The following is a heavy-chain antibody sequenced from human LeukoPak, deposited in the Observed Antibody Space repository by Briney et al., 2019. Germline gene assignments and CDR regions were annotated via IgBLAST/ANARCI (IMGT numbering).Heavy chain of an antibody. CDR1: GITFSSYA. Sequence: GGSLRLSCAASGITFSSYAMSWVRQAPGQGLEWVSTISPSGGSTYYADSVKGRFTISRDNSKNTLYLQMNSLRAEDTAVYYCAKDLYDILTGYYKGSFFDYWGQGTLVTVSS. D-gene: IGHD3-9*01. V-gene: IGHV3-23*01. CDR2: ISPSGGST. CDR3: AKDLYDILTGYYKGSFFDY. J-gene: IGHJ4*02.